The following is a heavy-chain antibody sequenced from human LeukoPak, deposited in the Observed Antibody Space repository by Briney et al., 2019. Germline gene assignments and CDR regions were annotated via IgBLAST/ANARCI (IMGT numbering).Heavy chain of an antibody. CDR1: GFTFSSYS. J-gene: IGHJ5*02. Sequence: GGSLRLSCAASGFTFSSYSMNWVRQAPGKGLEWVSSISSSSSYIYYADSVKGRFTISRDKANNSLYLQMSSLRAEDTAVYYCARHYYDSSGYSSWFDPWGQGTLVTVSS. CDR3: ARHYYDSSGYSSWFDP. V-gene: IGHV3-21*01. D-gene: IGHD3-22*01. CDR2: ISSSSSYI.